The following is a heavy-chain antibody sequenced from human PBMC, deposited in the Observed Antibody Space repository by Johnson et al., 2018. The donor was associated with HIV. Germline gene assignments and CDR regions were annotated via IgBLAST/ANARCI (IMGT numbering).Heavy chain of an antibody. Sequence: VQLLESGGGLVQPGGSLRLPRSSSGFTVTSNYMSWVPQAPGKGLAWVSVIYSGGSTYYADSVKGRFIVSKDNSNNTLYLQMSSLRAEDTAVYYCVREGAPSARDFGAFDIWGKGTMVTVSS. CDR3: VREGAPSARDFGAFDI. CDR1: GFTVTSNY. D-gene: IGHD1-26*01. V-gene: IGHV3-66*02. CDR2: IYSGGST. J-gene: IGHJ3*02.